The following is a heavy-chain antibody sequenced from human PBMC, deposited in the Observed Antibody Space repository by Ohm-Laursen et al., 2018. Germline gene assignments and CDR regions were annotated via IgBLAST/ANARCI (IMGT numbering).Heavy chain of an antibody. CDR3: ARGPKNSSGYYFGRSN. D-gene: IGHD3-22*01. V-gene: IGHV3-21*01. J-gene: IGHJ4*02. CDR2: ISSSSSYI. CDR1: GFTFSSYS. Sequence: SLRLSCAASGFTFSSYSMNWVRQAPGKGLEWVSSISSSSSYIYYADSVKGRFTISRDNAKNSLYLQMNSLRAEDTAVYYSARGPKNSSGYYFGRSNWGQGTLVTVSS.